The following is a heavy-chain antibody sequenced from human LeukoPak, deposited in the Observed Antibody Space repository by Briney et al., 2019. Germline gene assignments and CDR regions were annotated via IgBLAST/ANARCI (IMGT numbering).Heavy chain of an antibody. J-gene: IGHJ5*02. CDR1: GFPFNTFW. D-gene: IGHD3-22*01. CDR3: ARVLSGSWDWFDP. CDR2: IKQGGREK. Sequence: GGSLRLSCAASGFPFNTFWMTWVRQAPGKGLEWVAHIKQGGREKYYVDSLKGRFTISRDNANNSLYLQMNSLRAEDTAVYYCARVLSGSWDWFDPWGQGTLVTVSS. V-gene: IGHV3-7*01.